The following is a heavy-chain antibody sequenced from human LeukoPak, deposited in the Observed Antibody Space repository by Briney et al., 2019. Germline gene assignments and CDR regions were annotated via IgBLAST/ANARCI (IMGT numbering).Heavy chain of an antibody. Sequence: GASVKVPCKASGYTFTGYYMHWVRQAPGQGLEWMGWINPNSGGTNYAQKFQGRVTMTRDTSISTAYMELSRLRSDDTAVYYCASISSGSYTNYYYYYMDVWGKGTTVTVSS. CDR3: ASISSGSYTNYYYYYMDV. V-gene: IGHV1-2*02. D-gene: IGHD3-10*01. J-gene: IGHJ6*03. CDR1: GYTFTGYY. CDR2: INPNSGGT.